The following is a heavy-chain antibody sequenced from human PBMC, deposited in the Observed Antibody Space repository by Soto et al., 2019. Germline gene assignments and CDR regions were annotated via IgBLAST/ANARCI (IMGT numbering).Heavy chain of an antibody. V-gene: IGHV3-33*01. CDR2: IWYDGSNK. CDR1: GFTFRSYG. CDR3: ARGPTGPAAINKIDY. J-gene: IGHJ4*02. Sequence: QVQLVESGGGVVQPGRSLRLSCAASGFTFRSYGMHWVRQAPGKGLEWVAVIWYDGSNKYYGDSVKGRFTISRDNSKNTLYLQMNSLRAEDTSVYYCARGPTGPAAINKIDYWGQGTLVTVSS.